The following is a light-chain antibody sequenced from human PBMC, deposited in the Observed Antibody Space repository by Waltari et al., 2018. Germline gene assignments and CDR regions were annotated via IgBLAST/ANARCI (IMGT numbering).Light chain of an antibody. V-gene: IGKV3-15*01. J-gene: IGKJ2*02. CDR3: HHYNTWPPGT. CDR1: QTVNAN. CDR2: DVS. Sequence: EIVMTQSPATLYVSPGERATLSCRASQTVNANLAWYQRTPGQAPRLHIYDVSKRATGIPARFSGSGSGTDFTLTSSSLQSEDFGIYYCHHYNTWPPGTFGQGTKLDNK.